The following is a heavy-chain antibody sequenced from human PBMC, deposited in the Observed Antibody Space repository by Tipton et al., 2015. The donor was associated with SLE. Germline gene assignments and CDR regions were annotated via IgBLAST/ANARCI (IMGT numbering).Heavy chain of an antibody. CDR1: GGSISSHY. J-gene: IGHJ3*02. V-gene: IGHV4-59*11. CDR3: ARDGSAGNDAFDI. CDR2: IYYSGST. Sequence: LRLSCTVSGGSISSHYWSWIRQPPGKGLEWIGYIYYSGSTNYNPSLKSRVTISVDTSKNQFSLKLSSVTAADTAVYYCARDGSAGNDAFDIWGQGTMVTVSS. D-gene: IGHD6-13*01.